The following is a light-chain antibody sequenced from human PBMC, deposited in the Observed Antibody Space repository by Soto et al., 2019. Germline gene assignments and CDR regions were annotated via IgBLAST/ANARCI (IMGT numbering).Light chain of an antibody. CDR1: QSVRSN. Sequence: EIVMTQSPATLSVSPGERATLSCRASQSVRSNLAWYQQKPGQAPRLLIYGASTRATGIPARFSGSGSGTEFTLTISSLQSEDFAVYYCQQYKNWPPMYTFGQGTKLEIK. V-gene: IGKV3-15*01. CDR2: GAS. J-gene: IGKJ2*01. CDR3: QQYKNWPPMYT.